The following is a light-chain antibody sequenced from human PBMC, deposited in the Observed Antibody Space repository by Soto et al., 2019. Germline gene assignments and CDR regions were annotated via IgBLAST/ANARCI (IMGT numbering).Light chain of an antibody. CDR1: SSDDGGYNY. V-gene: IGLV2-11*01. CDR2: DVT. CDR3: CSYTGSYTFNYV. J-gene: IGLJ1*01. Sequence: QSVLTQPRSVSGSPGQSVTISCTGTSSDDGGYNYVSWYQQHPGKAPKLMIYDVTKRPSGVPDRFSGSKSGNTASLTISGLQAEDEADYYCCSYTGSYTFNYVFGTGT.